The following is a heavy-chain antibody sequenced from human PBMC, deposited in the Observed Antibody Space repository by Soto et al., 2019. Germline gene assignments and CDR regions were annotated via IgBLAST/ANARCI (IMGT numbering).Heavy chain of an antibody. D-gene: IGHD5-18*01. CDR3: ARGGYSYGYYYYYGMDV. V-gene: IGHV1-18*04. CDR1: GYTFTRDG. CDR2: ISAYNGNT. Sequence: GASLKGSWKASGYTFTRDGISWGRQAPGQGLEWMGWISAYNGNTNYAQKLQGRVTMTTDTSTSTAYMELRSLRSDDTAVYYCARGGYSYGYYYYYGMDVWGQGTTVTVSS. J-gene: IGHJ6*02.